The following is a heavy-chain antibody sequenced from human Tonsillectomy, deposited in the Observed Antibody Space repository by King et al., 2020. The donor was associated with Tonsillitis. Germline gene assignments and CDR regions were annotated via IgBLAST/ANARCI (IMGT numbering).Heavy chain of an antibody. V-gene: IGHV4-4*07. J-gene: IGHJ4*02. CDR3: ASGFYGSDWLYKGSF. Sequence: QLQESGPGLVKPSETLSLTCTVSGASISSNYWSWIRQPAGKGLEWIGRIYSNGSTNYNPSLRSRVNMSVDTSKKQFSLKLGSVTAADTAVYYCASGFYGSDWLYKGSFWGQGTLVTVSS. D-gene: IGHD6-19*01. CDR2: IYSNGST. CDR1: GASISSNY.